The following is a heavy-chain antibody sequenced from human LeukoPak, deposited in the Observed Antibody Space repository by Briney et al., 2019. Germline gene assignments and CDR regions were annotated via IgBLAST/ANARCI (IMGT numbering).Heavy chain of an antibody. V-gene: IGHV1-3*01. Sequence: GASVKVSCKASGYTFTSYAMHWVRQAPGQRLERMGWINAGNGNTKYSQKFQGRVTITRDTSASTAYMELSSLRSEDTAVDYCARVVPAALGTSGAFDIWGQGTMVTVSS. CDR3: ARVVPAALGTSGAFDI. J-gene: IGHJ3*02. D-gene: IGHD2-2*01. CDR1: GYTFTSYA. CDR2: INAGNGNT.